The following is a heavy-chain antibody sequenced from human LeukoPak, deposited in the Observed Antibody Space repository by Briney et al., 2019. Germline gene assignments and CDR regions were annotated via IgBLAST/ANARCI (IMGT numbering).Heavy chain of an antibody. V-gene: IGHV4-39*07. CDR2: IYHSGST. J-gene: IGHJ6*02. D-gene: IGHD1-26*01. Sequence: SETLSLTCTVSGGSISSSAFYWAWIRQPPGKGLEWIGTIYHSGSTYYNPSLKSRVTISVDTSKNQFSLRLSSVTAADTAVYYCAREDRVGPIYGMDVWGQGTTVTVSS. CDR3: AREDRVGPIYGMDV. CDR1: GGSISSSAFY.